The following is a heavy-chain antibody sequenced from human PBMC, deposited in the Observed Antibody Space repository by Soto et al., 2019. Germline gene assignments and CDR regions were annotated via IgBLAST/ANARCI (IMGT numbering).Heavy chain of an antibody. J-gene: IGHJ5*02. Sequence: NPSETLSLTCTVSGGSISTYYWSWLRQPSGKGLEWIGYLYYNGSPKYNSSLESRVTISIDTSKNQFSLKLTSVTAADTAVYYCARSRGATRWFDPWGQGTLVTVSS. V-gene: IGHV4-59*01. CDR2: LYYNGSP. D-gene: IGHD1-26*01. CDR3: ARSRGATRWFDP. CDR1: GGSISTYY.